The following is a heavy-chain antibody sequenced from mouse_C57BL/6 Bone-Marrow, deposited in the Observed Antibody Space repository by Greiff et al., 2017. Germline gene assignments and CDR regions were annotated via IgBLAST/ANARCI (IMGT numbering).Heavy chain of an antibody. V-gene: IGHV1-81*01. CDR3: ARLVEYDEDY. Sequence: QVQLKQSGAELARPGASVKLSCKASGYTFTSYGISWVKQRTGQGLEWIGEIYPRSGNTYYNEKFKGKATLTADKSSSTAYMALRILTSEDSAVYFCARLVEYDEDYWGQGTTLTVSS. J-gene: IGHJ2*01. CDR1: GYTFTSYG. D-gene: IGHD2-12*01. CDR2: IYPRSGNT.